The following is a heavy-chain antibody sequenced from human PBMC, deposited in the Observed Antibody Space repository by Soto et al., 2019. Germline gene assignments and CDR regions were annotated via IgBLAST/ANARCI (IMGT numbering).Heavy chain of an antibody. D-gene: IGHD3-10*01. CDR3: ARRCNYYGSGSYFYYYYGMDV. CDR1: GGSISSSSYY. Sequence: PSVTLSLTCPVSGGSISSSSYYWGWIRQPPGKGLERIGSIYYSGRTYYNPSLKSRVTIYVDTSKNQFSLKLSSVTAADTAVYYCARRCNYYGSGSYFYYYYGMDVWGQGTTVTVS. V-gene: IGHV4-39*01. J-gene: IGHJ6*02. CDR2: IYYSGRT.